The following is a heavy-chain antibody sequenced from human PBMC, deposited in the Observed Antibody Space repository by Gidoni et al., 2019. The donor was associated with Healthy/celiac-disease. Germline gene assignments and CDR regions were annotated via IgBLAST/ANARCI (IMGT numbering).Heavy chain of an antibody. CDR3: ARAKESYYYDSSGYYSWWFDP. CDR1: GFTFSSYW. V-gene: IGHV3-7*03. J-gene: IGHJ5*02. Sequence: EVQLVESGGGLVQPGGSLRLSCAASGFTFSSYWMSWVRQAPGKGLEWVANIKQDGSEKYYVDSVKGRFTISRDNAKNSLYLQMNSLRAEDTAVYYCARAKESYYYDSSGYYSWWFDPWGQGTLVTVSS. CDR2: IKQDGSEK. D-gene: IGHD3-22*01.